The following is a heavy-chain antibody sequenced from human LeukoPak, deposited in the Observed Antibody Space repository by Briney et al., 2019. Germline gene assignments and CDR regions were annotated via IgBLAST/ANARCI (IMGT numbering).Heavy chain of an antibody. D-gene: IGHD6-6*01. Sequence: MSSATLSLTCAVYGGSFSGYYWSWIRQPPGKGLEWIGEINHSGSTNYNPSLKSRVTISVDTSKNQFSLKLSSVTAADTTVYYCARSRSSSLRPSYYYGMDVWGQGTTVTVSS. CDR1: GGSFSGYY. J-gene: IGHJ6*02. CDR2: INHSGST. V-gene: IGHV4-34*01. CDR3: ARSRSSSLRPSYYYGMDV.